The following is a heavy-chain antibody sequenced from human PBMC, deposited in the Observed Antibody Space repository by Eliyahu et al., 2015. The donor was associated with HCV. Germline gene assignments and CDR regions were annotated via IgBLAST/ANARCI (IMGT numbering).Heavy chain of an antibody. V-gene: IGHV3-23*01. CDR2: IRAGNGVT. J-gene: IGHJ4*02. CDR3: AKAPETWYYFDY. CDR1: GFTFSSYA. Sequence: EVQLLESGGGLVQPGGSLRLXCTASGFTFSSYAMSXVRQSPGKGLEWVSSIRAGNGVTYYADSVKGRFTISRDDSKNTLYLQMNSLRAEDTALYYCAKAPETWYYFDYWGQGSLVTVSS. D-gene: IGHD5-24*01.